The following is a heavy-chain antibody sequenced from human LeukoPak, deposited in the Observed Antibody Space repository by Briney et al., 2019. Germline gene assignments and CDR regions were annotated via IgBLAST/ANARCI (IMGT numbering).Heavy chain of an antibody. Sequence: GGSLRLSCAASGFTFSSYSMNWVRQAPGKGLEWVSSISSSSSYIYYADSGKGRFTISRDNAKNSLYLQMNSLRAEDTAVYYCAREYYYDSSGYLHYYMDVWGKGTTVTVSS. CDR3: AREYYYDSSGYLHYYMDV. D-gene: IGHD3-22*01. V-gene: IGHV3-21*01. CDR2: ISSSSSYI. J-gene: IGHJ6*03. CDR1: GFTFSSYS.